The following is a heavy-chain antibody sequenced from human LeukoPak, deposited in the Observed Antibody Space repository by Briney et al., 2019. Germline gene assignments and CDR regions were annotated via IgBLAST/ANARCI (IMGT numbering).Heavy chain of an antibody. Sequence: PGGSLRLSCAASGFTFSSYSMNWVRQAPGKGLEWVSSISSSSSYIYYADSVKGRFTISRDNAKNSLYLQINSLRAEDTAVYYCAGQDLEIAARRTLGYWGQGTLVTVSS. CDR2: ISSSSSYI. CDR1: GFTFSSYS. J-gene: IGHJ4*02. CDR3: AGQDLEIAARRTLGY. D-gene: IGHD6-6*01. V-gene: IGHV3-21*01.